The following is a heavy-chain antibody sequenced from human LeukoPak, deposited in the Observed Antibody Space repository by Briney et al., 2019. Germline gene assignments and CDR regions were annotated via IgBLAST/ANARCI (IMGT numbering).Heavy chain of an antibody. Sequence: GGSMRLACAASGFTFSSYSMNWDRQAPGEGLEWVSSISSSISYIYYADSVRGRFTISRDNAKNSLYLQMNSLRAEDTAVYYCARGLEYQPLLYNFDYWSQGTLVTVSS. CDR3: ARGLEYQPLLYNFDY. D-gene: IGHD2-2*01. J-gene: IGHJ4*02. CDR2: ISSSISYI. V-gene: IGHV3-21*01. CDR1: GFTFSSYS.